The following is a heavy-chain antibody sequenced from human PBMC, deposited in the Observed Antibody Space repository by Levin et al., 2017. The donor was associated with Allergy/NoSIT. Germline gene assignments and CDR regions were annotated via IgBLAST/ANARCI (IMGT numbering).Heavy chain of an antibody. J-gene: IGHJ6*02. CDR2: IKTKTDGGTT. D-gene: IGHD1-26*01. CDR3: ANVGRDAEWEGELAALDV. Sequence: PGGSLRLSCTASGFLFSHAWMNWVRQAPGRGLEWVGRIKTKTDGGTTEYAAPVKDRFTISRDDSENTLFLEMSSLRDEDSAVYYCANVGRDAEWEGELAALDVWGQGTTVTVSS. CDR1: GFLFSHAW. V-gene: IGHV3-15*07.